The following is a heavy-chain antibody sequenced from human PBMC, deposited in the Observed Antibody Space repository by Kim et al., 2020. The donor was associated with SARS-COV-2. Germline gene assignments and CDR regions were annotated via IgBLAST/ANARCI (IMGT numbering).Heavy chain of an antibody. CDR2: IYPGDSDT. V-gene: IGHV5-51*01. CDR3: ARHWVCSSTSCYSLGMDV. J-gene: IGHJ6*02. D-gene: IGHD2-2*01. CDR1: GYSFTSYW. Sequence: GESLKISCKGSGYSFTSYWIGWVRQMPGKGLEWMGIIYPGDSDTRYSPSFQGQVTISADKSISTAYLQWSSLKASDTAMYYCARHWVCSSTSCYSLGMDVWGQGTTVTVPS.